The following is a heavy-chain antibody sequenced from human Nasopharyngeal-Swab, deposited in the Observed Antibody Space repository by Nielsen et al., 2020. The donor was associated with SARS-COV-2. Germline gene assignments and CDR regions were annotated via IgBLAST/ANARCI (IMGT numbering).Heavy chain of an antibody. CDR2: SIDSRGTK. Sequence: GGSLRLSCAASGFKFNDYATSWVRHAPGKGPEWVCSIDSRGTKYYADAVEGRFIVYRDDAKETIHLQMDRIRAEDTAIYFCAKKTGPYYYYYNVDAWGAGTTVTVSS. J-gene: IGHJ6*04. V-gene: IGHV3-23*01. CDR3: AKKTGPYYYYYNVDA. CDR1: GFKFNDYA.